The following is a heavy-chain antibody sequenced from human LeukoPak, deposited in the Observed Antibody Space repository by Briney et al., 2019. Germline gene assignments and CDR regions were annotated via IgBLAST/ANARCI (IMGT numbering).Heavy chain of an antibody. CDR1: GCTFTGYY. CDR2: INPNSGGT. J-gene: IGHJ4*02. CDR3: LRDPLGQDWYVGY. D-gene: IGHD3/OR15-3a*01. Sequence: GASVKVSCKASGCTFTGYYIHWVRQAPGQGLEWMGWINPNSGGTSSAQKFQGRVTMTRDTSISTAYMELTRLRSDDTAIYYCLRDPLGQDWYVGYWGQGTLVTVSS. V-gene: IGHV1-2*02.